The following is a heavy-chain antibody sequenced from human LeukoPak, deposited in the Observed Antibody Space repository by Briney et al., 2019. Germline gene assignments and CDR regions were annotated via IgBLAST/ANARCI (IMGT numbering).Heavy chain of an antibody. CDR2: IKSISDGGTT. V-gene: IGHV3-15*01. Sequence: PGGSLRLSCAASGFTFSDAWMNWVRQAPGKGLEYIGRIKSISDGGTTDYAAPVKGRFTISRDDSKNTLYLQMNSLKTEDTGVYYCTTALFGPFDYRGQGTLVTVSS. CDR1: GFTFSDAW. D-gene: IGHD3-10*01. CDR3: TTALFGPFDY. J-gene: IGHJ4*02.